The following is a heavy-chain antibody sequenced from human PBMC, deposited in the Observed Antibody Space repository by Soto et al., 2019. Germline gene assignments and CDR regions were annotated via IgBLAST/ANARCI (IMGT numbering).Heavy chain of an antibody. D-gene: IGHD3-10*01. Sequence: QVQLQESGPGLVKPSGTLSLTCAVSSGSISSSNWWSWVRQPPGKGLEWIGEIYHSGSTNYNPSLKSRVTISVDKSKNQFSLKLSSVTAADTAVYYCARIRITMVRGVINHYWYFDLWGRGTLVTVSS. CDR1: SGSISSSNW. J-gene: IGHJ2*01. CDR3: ARIRITMVRGVINHYWYFDL. V-gene: IGHV4-4*02. CDR2: IYHSGST.